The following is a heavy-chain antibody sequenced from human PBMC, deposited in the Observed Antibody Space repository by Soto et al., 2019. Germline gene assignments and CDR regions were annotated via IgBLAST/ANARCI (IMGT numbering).Heavy chain of an antibody. CDR3: ASLILSNPTGYYSRLTIGGYFDY. V-gene: IGHV4-39*01. Sequence: SETLSLTCTVSGGSISISSYYWGWIRQPPGKGLEWIGSIYYSGSTYYNPSLKSRVTISVDTSKNQFSLKLSSVTAADTAVYYCASLILSNPTGYYSRLTIGGYFDYWGQGTLVTVSS. CDR1: GGSISISSYY. D-gene: IGHD3-9*01. J-gene: IGHJ4*02. CDR2: IYYSGST.